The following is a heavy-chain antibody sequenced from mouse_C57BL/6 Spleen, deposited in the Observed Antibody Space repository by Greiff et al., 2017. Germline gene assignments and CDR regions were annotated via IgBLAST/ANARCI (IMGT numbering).Heavy chain of an antibody. J-gene: IGHJ1*03. Sequence: VQVVESGPELVKPGASVKISCKASGYAFSSCWMNWVKQRPGKGLEWFGRIYPGDGDNNYNGKFKGTATLTADKSSSTAYLQLSGLTSEDSAVYFCARYYDSSYWYFDYWGTGTSVTVSS. CDR1: GYAFSSCW. D-gene: IGHD1-1*01. V-gene: IGHV1-82*01. CDR3: ARYYDSSYWYFDY. CDR2: IYPGDGDN.